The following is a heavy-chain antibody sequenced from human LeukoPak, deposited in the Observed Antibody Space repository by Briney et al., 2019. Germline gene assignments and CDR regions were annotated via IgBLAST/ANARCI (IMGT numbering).Heavy chain of an antibody. V-gene: IGHV3-21*01. CDR2: ISSSSSYI. CDR3: ARDEVGALAEYFQH. Sequence: PGGSLRLSCAVSGFTFSSYSMNWVRQAPGKGPEWVSSISSSSSYIYYADSVKGRFTISRDNAKNSLYLQMNSLRAEDTAVYYCARDEVGALAEYFQHWGQGTLVTVSS. J-gene: IGHJ1*01. D-gene: IGHD1-26*01. CDR1: GFTFSSYS.